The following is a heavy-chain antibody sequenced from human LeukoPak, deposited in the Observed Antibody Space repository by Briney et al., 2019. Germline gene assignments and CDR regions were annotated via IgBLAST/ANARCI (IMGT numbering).Heavy chain of an antibody. CDR1: GLTFDDYA. CDR2: ISRNSGSI. CDR3: AKAKGYHYYYGMDV. Sequence: PGGSLRLSCAASGLTFDDYAMHWVRQAPGKGLEWVSGISRNSGSIGYADSVKGRFTISRDNAKNSLYLQMNSLRTEDTALYYCAKAKGYHYYYGMDVWGQGTTVTVSS. V-gene: IGHV3-9*01. J-gene: IGHJ6*02.